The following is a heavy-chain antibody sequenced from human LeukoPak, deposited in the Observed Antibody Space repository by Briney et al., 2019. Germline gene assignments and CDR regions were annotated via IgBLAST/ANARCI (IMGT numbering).Heavy chain of an antibody. D-gene: IGHD3-10*01. V-gene: IGHV3-21*04. CDR3: AKGHGPGSWLVDV. Sequence: NSGGSLRLSCAASGLTFSSYSMNWVRQAPGKGLEWVSSISSSSNYIYYADSVKGRFTISRDNAKSTLNLQMNSLRVEDTAVYHCAKGHGPGSWLVDVWGKGTTVIVST. J-gene: IGHJ6*04. CDR2: ISSSSNYI. CDR1: GLTFSSYS.